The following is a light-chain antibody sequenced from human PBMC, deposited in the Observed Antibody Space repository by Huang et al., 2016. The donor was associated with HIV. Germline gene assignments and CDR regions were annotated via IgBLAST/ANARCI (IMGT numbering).Light chain of an antibody. CDR1: QSVSSSY. Sequence: EIVLTQSPGTLSLSPGERATLPCRASQSVSSSYLAWYQQKPGPAPRLLIYGASSRATGIPDRFSGSGSGTDFTLTITRLEPEDFAVYYCQQFGMSPWTFGQGTKVDIK. CDR2: GAS. J-gene: IGKJ1*01. V-gene: IGKV3-20*01. CDR3: QQFGMSPWT.